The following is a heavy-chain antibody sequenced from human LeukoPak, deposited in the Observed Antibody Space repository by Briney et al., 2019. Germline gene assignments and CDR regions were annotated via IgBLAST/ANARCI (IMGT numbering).Heavy chain of an antibody. CDR2: INPNSGGT. V-gene: IGHV1-2*04. J-gene: IGHJ4*02. Sequence: ASVKVSCKASGYTFTGYYMHWVRQAPGQGLEWMGWINPNSGGTNYAQKFQGWVTMTRDTSISTAYMELSRLRSDDTAVYYCARDQGYYGSGSYFDYWGQGTLVTVSS. CDR1: GYTFTGYY. D-gene: IGHD3-10*01. CDR3: ARDQGYYGSGSYFDY.